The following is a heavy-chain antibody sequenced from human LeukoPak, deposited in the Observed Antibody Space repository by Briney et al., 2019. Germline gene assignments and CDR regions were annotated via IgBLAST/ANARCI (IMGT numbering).Heavy chain of an antibody. J-gene: IGHJ3*02. D-gene: IGHD3-22*01. V-gene: IGHV4-39*01. CDR3: ASGAPYYYDSSDYYIRRRGDAFDI. CDR2: IYDSGNT. CDR1: GDSISSSGYY. Sequence: SETLSLTCTVSGDSISSSGYYWGWIRQPPGKGLEWIANIYDSGNTYYNPSLKSRVTISVDTSKNQFSLKLSSVTAADTAVYYCASGAPYYYDSSDYYIRRRGDAFDIWGQGTMVTVSS.